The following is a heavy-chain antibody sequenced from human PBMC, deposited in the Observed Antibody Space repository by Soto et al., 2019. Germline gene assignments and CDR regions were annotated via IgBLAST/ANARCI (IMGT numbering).Heavy chain of an antibody. CDR1: GFTFSRYA. V-gene: IGHV3-21*01. CDR3: ASPTVLHAFDI. Sequence: GGSLRLSCAASGFTFSRYALNWFRQAPVKVLEWVAEISSSSYIYYADSVKGRFTISRDNANNSLYLQMNSLRSEDTAVYYCASPTVLHAFDIWGQGTMVTVSS. J-gene: IGHJ3*02. CDR2: ISSSSYI.